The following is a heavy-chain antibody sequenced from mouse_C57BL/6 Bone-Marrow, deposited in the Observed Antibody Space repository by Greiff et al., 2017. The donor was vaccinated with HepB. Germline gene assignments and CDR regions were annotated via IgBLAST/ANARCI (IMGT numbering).Heavy chain of an antibody. CDR2: IYPGGGYT. CDR3: ARGYSIYWYFDV. J-gene: IGHJ1*03. CDR1: GYTFTNYW. V-gene: IGHV1-63*01. Sequence: VKLVESGAELVRPGTSVKMSCKASGYTFTNYWIGWAKQRPGHGLEWIGDIYPGGGYTNYNEKFKGKATLTADKSSSTAYMQFSSLTSEDSAIYYCARGYSIYWYFDVWGTGTTVTVSS. D-gene: IGHD2-5*01.